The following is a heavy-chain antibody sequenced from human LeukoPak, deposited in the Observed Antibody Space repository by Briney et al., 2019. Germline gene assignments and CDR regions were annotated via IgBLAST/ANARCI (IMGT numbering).Heavy chain of an antibody. CDR2: IFHSGST. CDR3: ARDGYDGPGYHNACEI. CDR1: GGSISSGGYY. V-gene: IGHV4-31*03. J-gene: IGHJ3*02. D-gene: IGHD3-22*01. Sequence: KPSETLSLTCTVSGGSISSGGYYWNWIRQHPGKGLEWIGFIFHSGSTYYNPSLKSRVTISVDTSKNQFSLTLSSVTAADTATYYCARDGYDGPGYHNACEIWGQGKMVTVSP.